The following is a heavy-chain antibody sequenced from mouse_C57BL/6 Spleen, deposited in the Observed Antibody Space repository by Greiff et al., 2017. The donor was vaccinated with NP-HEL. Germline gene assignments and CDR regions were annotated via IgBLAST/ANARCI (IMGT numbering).Heavy chain of an antibody. D-gene: IGHD2-4*01. V-gene: IGHV1-4*01. CDR1: GYTFTSYT. CDR2: INPSSGYT. J-gene: IGHJ4*01. Sequence: VQLQQSGAELARPGASVKMSCKASGYTFTSYTMHWVNQRPGQGLEWIGYINPSSGYTKYNQKFKDKATLTADKSSSTAYMQLRSLTSEDSAVYYCAMNYDVQYYAMDYWGQGTSVTVSA. CDR3: AMNYDVQYYAMDY.